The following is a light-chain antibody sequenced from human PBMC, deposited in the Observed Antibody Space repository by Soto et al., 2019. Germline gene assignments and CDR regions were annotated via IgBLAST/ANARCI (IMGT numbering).Light chain of an antibody. V-gene: IGKV3D-20*01. J-gene: IGKJ4*01. CDR3: QQYGSSFT. Sequence: EIVLTQSPATLSLSPGERATLSCGASQSVSSSYLAWYQQKPGLAPRLLIYDASSRDTGIPDRFSGSGSGTDFTLTISRLEPEDFAVYYCQQYGSSFTFGGGTKVEIK. CDR2: DAS. CDR1: QSVSSSY.